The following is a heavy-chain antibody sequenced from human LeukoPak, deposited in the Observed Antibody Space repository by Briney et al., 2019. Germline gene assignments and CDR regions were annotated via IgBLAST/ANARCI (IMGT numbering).Heavy chain of an antibody. D-gene: IGHD4-17*01. J-gene: IGHJ5*02. CDR3: ARDVHGDYGSGWFDP. CDR1: GGTFNNSA. Sequence: SVKVSCKTSGGTFNNSAISWVRQPPGQGLEWLGGIMPLFGTAGYAQKFQGRVTITKDESTRTVYLELTSLTSDDTAVYYCARDVHGDYGSGWFDPWGQGTLVSVSS. CDR2: IMPLFGTA. V-gene: IGHV1-69*05.